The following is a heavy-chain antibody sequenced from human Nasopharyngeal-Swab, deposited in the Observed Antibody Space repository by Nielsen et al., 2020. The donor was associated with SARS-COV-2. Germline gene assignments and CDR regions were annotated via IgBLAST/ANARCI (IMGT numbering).Heavy chain of an antibody. CDR2: NSSGSGTI. V-gene: IGHV3-48*02. Sequence: GESLKISCAASGFTFSSSSMNWVRQDPGKGLEWVSYNSSGSGTIYYADTVKGRFTISRNNAKNSLYLQMNSLRDEDTAVYYCARPPGTSYTYFGYWGQGTLVTVSS. CDR3: ARPPGTSYTYFGY. J-gene: IGHJ4*02. D-gene: IGHD3-10*01. CDR1: GFTFSSSS.